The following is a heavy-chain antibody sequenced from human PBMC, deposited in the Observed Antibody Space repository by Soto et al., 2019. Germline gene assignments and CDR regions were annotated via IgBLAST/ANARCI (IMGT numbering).Heavy chain of an antibody. D-gene: IGHD3-10*01. V-gene: IGHV1-3*01. CDR2: INAGNGNT. Sequence: GASVKVSCKASGYTFTSYAMHWVRQAPGQRLEWMGWINAGNGNTKYSQKFQGRVTITRDTSASTAYMELSSLRSEDTAVYYCARDITLLWFGELLSPRQNYYYYYGMDVWGQGTTVTVSS. J-gene: IGHJ6*02. CDR3: ARDITLLWFGELLSPRQNYYYYYGMDV. CDR1: GYTFTSYA.